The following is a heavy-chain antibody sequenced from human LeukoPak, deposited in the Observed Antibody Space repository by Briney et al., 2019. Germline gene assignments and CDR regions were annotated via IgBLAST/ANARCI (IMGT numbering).Heavy chain of an antibody. CDR2: IYSGSST. J-gene: IGHJ4*02. V-gene: IGHV3-66*01. D-gene: IGHD6-13*01. CDR1: GFTVSSNF. CDR3: ARMYTSSHFDY. Sequence: GGSLRLSCAASGFTVSSNFMTWVRQAPGKGLEWVSVIYSGSSTYYADSVKGRFTISRDNSKNTLYLQMNSLRAEDTAVYYCARMYTSSHFDYWGQGTLVTVSS.